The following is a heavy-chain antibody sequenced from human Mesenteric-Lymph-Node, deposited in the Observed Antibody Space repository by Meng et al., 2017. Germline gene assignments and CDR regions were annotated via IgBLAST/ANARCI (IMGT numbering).Heavy chain of an antibody. CDR1: GGSISSSSYY. Sequence: GSLRLSCTVSGGSISSSSYYWGWIRQPPGKGLEWIGSIYYSGSTYYNPSLKSRVTISVDTSKNQFSLKLSSVTAADTAVYYCARELAQPALWELHHTGKIDYWGQGTLVTVSS. CDR2: IYYSGST. CDR3: ARELAQPALWELHHTGKIDY. D-gene: IGHD1-26*01. J-gene: IGHJ4*02. V-gene: IGHV4-39*07.